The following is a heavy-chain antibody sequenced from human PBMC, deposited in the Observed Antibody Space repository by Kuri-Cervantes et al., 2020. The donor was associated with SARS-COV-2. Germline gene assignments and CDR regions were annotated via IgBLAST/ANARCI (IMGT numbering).Heavy chain of an antibody. V-gene: IGHV1-8*02. CDR1: GYTFTSYD. CDR2: MNPNSGNT. CDR3: ATGSTVGATNWFDP. D-gene: IGHD1-26*01. Sequence: ASVKVSCKASGYTFTSYDINWVRQATGQGLEWMGWMNPNSGNTGYAQKFQGRVTMTRNTPISTAYMGLSSLRSEDTAVYYCATGSTVGATNWFDPWGQGALVTVSS. J-gene: IGHJ5*02.